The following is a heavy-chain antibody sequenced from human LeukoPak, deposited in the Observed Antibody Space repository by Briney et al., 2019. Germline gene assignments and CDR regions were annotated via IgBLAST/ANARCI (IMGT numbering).Heavy chain of an antibody. CDR1: GGSISSSGYY. V-gene: IGHV4-39*01. Sequence: SETLSLTCTVSGGSISSSGYYWGWIRQPPGKGLEWIGSIYYSGSTYYNPSLKSRVTISVDTSKNQFSLKLSSVTAADTAVYYCAGFAREYYYDSSGYYHNDYWGQGTLVTVSS. D-gene: IGHD3-22*01. J-gene: IGHJ4*02. CDR2: IYYSGST. CDR3: AGFAREYYYDSSGYYHNDY.